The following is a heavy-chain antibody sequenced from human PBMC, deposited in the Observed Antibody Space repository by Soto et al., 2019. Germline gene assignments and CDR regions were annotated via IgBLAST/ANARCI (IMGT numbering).Heavy chain of an antibody. CDR1: GGSFSPYF. CDR2: INHSGST. Sequence: QVQLQQWGAGLLKPSETLSLTCAVYGGSFSPYFWSWIRQPPGKGLEWIGEINHSGSTNYNPSPTRHATLSVDTSKNQVSLKLTSVTAADPAVYYCARLASGLQYYHFDFWGRGTPVTVSS. V-gene: IGHV4-34*01. CDR3: ARLASGLQYYHFDF. D-gene: IGHD6-19*01. J-gene: IGHJ2*01.